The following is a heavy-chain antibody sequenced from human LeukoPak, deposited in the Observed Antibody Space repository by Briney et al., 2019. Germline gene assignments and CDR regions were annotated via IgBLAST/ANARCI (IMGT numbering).Heavy chain of an antibody. CDR3: ARSREGYYDSSGYSYNWFDP. J-gene: IGHJ5*02. CDR2: INHSGST. CDR1: GGSISSYY. V-gene: IGHV4-34*01. D-gene: IGHD3-22*01. Sequence: SETLSLTCTVSGGSISSYYWSWIRQPPGKGLEWIGEINHSGSTNYNPSLKSRVTISVDTSKNQFSLKLSSVTAADTAVYYCARSREGYYDSSGYSYNWFDPWGQGTLVTVSS.